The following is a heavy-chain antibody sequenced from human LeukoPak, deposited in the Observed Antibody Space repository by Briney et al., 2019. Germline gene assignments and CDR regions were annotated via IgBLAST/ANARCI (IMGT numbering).Heavy chain of an antibody. CDR1: GFTFSSYA. V-gene: IGHV3-23*01. Sequence: GGSLSLSFAASGFTFSSYAMTWVRQAPGKGLEWVSASTGSGGTTYYADSVMGRFTISRDNSKNTLYLQMNSLRAEDTAVYYCAKLQSDGLRTYYGMDVWGQGTTVTVSS. D-gene: IGHD4-17*01. J-gene: IGHJ6*02. CDR2: STGSGGTT. CDR3: AKLQSDGLRTYYGMDV.